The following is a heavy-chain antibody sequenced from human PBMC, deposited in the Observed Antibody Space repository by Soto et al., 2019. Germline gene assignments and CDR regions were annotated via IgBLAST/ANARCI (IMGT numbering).Heavy chain of an antibody. CDR1: GYSFTSYW. CDR3: ARLPVLGFYDILTGYAFDI. CDR2: IYPGDSDT. D-gene: IGHD3-9*01. V-gene: IGHV5-51*01. Sequence: GESLKISCKGSGYSFTSYWIGWVRQMPGKGLEWMGIIYPGDSDTRYSPSFQGQVTISADKSISTAYLQWSSLKASDTAMYYCARLPVLGFYDILTGYAFDIWGQGTMVTV. J-gene: IGHJ3*02.